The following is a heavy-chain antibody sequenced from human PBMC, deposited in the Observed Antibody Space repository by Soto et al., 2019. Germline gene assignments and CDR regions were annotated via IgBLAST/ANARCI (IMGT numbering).Heavy chain of an antibody. D-gene: IGHD2-8*01. CDR3: TTDTKCGNGVCYPYYYGLDV. Sequence: GGSLRLSCAASGFTFSRAWMSWVRQAPGRGLEWVGRIKSKTDSGTIDYAAPVKGRFTISRDDSKNTVYLQMNGLKTEDAAVYYCTTDTKCGNGVCYPYYYGLDVWGQGTTVTVSS. CDR2: IKSKTDSGTI. CDR1: GFTFSRAW. J-gene: IGHJ6*02. V-gene: IGHV3-15*01.